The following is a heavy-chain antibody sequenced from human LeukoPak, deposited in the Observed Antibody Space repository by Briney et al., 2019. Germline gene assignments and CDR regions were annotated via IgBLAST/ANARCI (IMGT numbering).Heavy chain of an antibody. D-gene: IGHD3-10*01. Sequence: SVTLSLTCPVSGGSISSYYWSWIRPPPGKGLEWIGYIYYSGSTNYKPSLKSRVTISVDTSKNQFSLKLSSVTAADTAVYYCARGGYYGSGNDFRFDPWGQGTLVTVSS. CDR1: GGSISSYY. CDR2: IYYSGST. V-gene: IGHV4-59*01. CDR3: ARGGYYGSGNDFRFDP. J-gene: IGHJ5*02.